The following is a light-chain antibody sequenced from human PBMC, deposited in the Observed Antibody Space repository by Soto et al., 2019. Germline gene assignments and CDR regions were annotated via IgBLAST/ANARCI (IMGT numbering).Light chain of an antibody. CDR2: EVT. Sequence: QSALTQPASVSGSPGQSITISCTGTSGDIGSYNRVSWYQQHPGKAPKLIIYEVTDRPSGVSNRFSGPKSGNTASLTISGLQAEDEADYYCSSYTSSSTLGVFGTGTKVTVL. V-gene: IGLV2-14*01. CDR1: SGDIGSYNR. J-gene: IGLJ1*01. CDR3: SSYTSSSTLGV.